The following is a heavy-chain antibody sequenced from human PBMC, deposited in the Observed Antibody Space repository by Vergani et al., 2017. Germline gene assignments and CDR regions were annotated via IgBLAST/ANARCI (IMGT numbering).Heavy chain of an antibody. Sequence: QVQLQESGPGLVKPSQTLSLTCTVSGGSICSGGYYWSWIRQHPGKGLEGIGYIYYSGSTYYTPSLKSRVTISVDTSKNKFSLKLRPVTAADTAVYYCASAQWLLHFDYWAQGTLVTVSS. CDR2: IYYSGST. CDR3: ASAQWLLHFDY. J-gene: IGHJ4*02. CDR1: GGSICSGGYY. D-gene: IGHD5-12*01. V-gene: IGHV4-31*03.